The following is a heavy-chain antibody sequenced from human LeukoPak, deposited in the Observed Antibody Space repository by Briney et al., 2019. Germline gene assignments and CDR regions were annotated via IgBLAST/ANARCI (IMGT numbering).Heavy chain of an antibody. CDR3: ARVPTLTYYYDSSGYPS. V-gene: IGHV3-23*01. D-gene: IGHD3-22*01. CDR2: ISGSGGST. J-gene: IGHJ4*02. Sequence: GGSLRLSCAASGFTFSSYAMSWVRQAPGKGLEWVSAISGSGGSTYYADSVKGRFTISRDNAKNPLYLQMNSLRAEDTAVYYCARVPTLTYYYDSSGYPSWGQGTLVTVSS. CDR1: GFTFSSYA.